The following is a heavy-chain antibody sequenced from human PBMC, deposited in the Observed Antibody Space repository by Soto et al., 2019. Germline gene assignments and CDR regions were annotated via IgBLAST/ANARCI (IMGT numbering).Heavy chain of an antibody. CDR2: IYYSGST. CDR1: GGSISSSSYY. D-gene: IGHD7-27*01. Sequence: SETLSLTCTVSGGSISSSSYYWGLIRQPPGKGLEWIGSIYYSGSTYYNPSLKSRVTISVDTSKNQFSLQLRSVTAADTAVYYCARGPSGDKVDYWGQGTLVTVSS. CDR3: ARGPSGDKVDY. V-gene: IGHV4-39*07. J-gene: IGHJ4*02.